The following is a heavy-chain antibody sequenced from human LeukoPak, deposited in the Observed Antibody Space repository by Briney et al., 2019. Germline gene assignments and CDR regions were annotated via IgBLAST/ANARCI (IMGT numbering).Heavy chain of an antibody. Sequence: GGSLRLSCAASGFTFSTNYMSWVRQAPGKGLEWVSVIYNGGSQYYADSVKGRFTISRDNSKNTLYLQMNSLRAEDTAVYYCARDLNYYDSSGYGHWGQGTLVTVSS. CDR1: GFTFSTNY. CDR3: ARDLNYYDSSGYGH. D-gene: IGHD3-22*01. V-gene: IGHV3-53*01. CDR2: IYNGGSQ. J-gene: IGHJ4*02.